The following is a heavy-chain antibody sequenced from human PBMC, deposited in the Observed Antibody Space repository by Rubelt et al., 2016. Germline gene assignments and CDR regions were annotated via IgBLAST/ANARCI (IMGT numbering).Heavy chain of an antibody. V-gene: IGHV3-53*04. CDR3: ARGGDYGDY. CDR1: GFTFSTYI. CDR2: IYSGGTT. J-gene: IGHJ4*02. Sequence: VQLVESGGGVVQPGRSLGLSCEASGFTFSTYIIHWVRQAPGKGLEWVSVIYSGGTTFYGDSVKGRFTISRHNSNNTVYLQMNSLRAEDTAVYYCARGGDYGDYWGQGTLVTVSS.